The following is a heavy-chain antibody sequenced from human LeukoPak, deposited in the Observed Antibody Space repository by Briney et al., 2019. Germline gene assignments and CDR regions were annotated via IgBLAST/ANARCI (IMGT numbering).Heavy chain of an antibody. CDR2: INSDGSST. J-gene: IGHJ4*02. D-gene: IGHD6-19*01. CDR3: ASSGIAVAGTRYFDY. V-gene: IGHV3-74*01. Sequence: GGSLRLSCAASGFTFSSYWMHWVRQAPGKGLVWVSRINSDGSSTSYADSVKGRFTISRDNAKNTLYLQMNSLRAEGTAVYYCASSGIAVAGTRYFDYWGQGTLVTVSS. CDR1: GFTFSSYW.